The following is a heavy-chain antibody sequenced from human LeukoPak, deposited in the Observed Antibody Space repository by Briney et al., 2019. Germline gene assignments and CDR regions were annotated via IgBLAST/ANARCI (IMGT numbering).Heavy chain of an antibody. J-gene: IGHJ3*02. CDR1: GGSISSSSYY. CDR2: VYFRGST. D-gene: IGHD3-22*01. Sequence: SETLSLTCTVSGGSISSSSYYWGWIRQPPGKGLEWIGNVYFRGSTYYNPSLKSRVTISVDTSKNQFSLKLNSVTAADTAVYYCARDYYYDSSGYYYDAFDIWGQGTMVTVSS. V-gene: IGHV4-39*02. CDR3: ARDYYYDSSGYYYDAFDI.